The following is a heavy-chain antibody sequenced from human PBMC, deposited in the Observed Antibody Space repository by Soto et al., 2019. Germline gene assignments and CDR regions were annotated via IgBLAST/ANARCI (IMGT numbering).Heavy chain of an antibody. Sequence: PGGSLRLSCAASGFTFSSYSMNWVRQAPGKGLEWVAVIWYDGSNKYYADSVKGRFTISRDNSKNTLYLQMNSLRAEDTAVYYCARDAMGYSYGLTFDYWGQGTLVTVSS. CDR1: GFTFSSYS. J-gene: IGHJ4*02. CDR2: IWYDGSNK. CDR3: ARDAMGYSYGLTFDY. V-gene: IGHV3-33*08. D-gene: IGHD5-18*01.